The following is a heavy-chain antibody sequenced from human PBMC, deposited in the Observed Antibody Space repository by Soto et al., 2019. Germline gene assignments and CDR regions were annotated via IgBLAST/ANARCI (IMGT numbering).Heavy chain of an antibody. CDR3: VVAFYGFLTGFFRVVGAVS. V-gene: IGHV1-69*02. CDR2: IIPILGIA. CDR1: GGTFSSYT. D-gene: IGHD3-9*01. J-gene: IGHJ5*02. Sequence: QVQLVQSGAEVKKPGSSVKVSCKASGGTFSSYTISWVRQAPGQGLEWMGRIIPILGIANYAQKFQGRVTITSGICTRQSFMELSSLSSEVTELFFCVVAFYGFLTGFFRVVGAVSWGQGTLVTVSS.